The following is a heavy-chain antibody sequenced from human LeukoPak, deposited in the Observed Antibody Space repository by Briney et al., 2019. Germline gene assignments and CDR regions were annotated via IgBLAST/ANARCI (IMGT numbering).Heavy chain of an antibody. Sequence: LVKVSCKASGGTFSSYAISWVRQAPGQGLEWMGGIIPIFGTANYALKFQGRVTITADKSTSTAYMELSSLRSEDTAVYYCARARDGQVFYYYGMDVWGKGTTVTVSS. CDR3: ARARDGQVFYYYGMDV. CDR1: GGTFSSYA. CDR2: IIPIFGTA. D-gene: IGHD5/OR15-5a*01. V-gene: IGHV1-69*06. J-gene: IGHJ6*04.